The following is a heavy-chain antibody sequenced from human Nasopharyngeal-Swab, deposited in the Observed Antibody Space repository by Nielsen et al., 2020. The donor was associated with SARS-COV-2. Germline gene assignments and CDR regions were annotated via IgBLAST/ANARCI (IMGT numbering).Heavy chain of an antibody. CDR2: IDAGGGNT. Sequence: GESLKISCAASGFTFNTYWMTWVRQAPGKGLEWVSTIDAGGGNTWYADSVKGRFTISRDNSKTTLYLQMNSLRADDTALYYCADPPFSEYWGQGTLVTVSS. CDR3: ADPPFSEY. CDR1: GFTFNTYW. V-gene: IGHV3-23*01. J-gene: IGHJ4*02.